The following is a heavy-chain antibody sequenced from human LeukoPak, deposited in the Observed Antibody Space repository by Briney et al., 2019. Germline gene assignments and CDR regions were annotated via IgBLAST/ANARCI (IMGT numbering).Heavy chain of an antibody. D-gene: IGHD2-15*01. CDR1: GFTFSNYW. J-gene: IGHJ4*02. CDR3: VRVEGYCSGGSCFPFHY. V-gene: IGHV3-7*05. CDR2: IRQDGGEK. Sequence: PGGSLRLSCAASGFTFSNYWMSWVRQAPGKGLEWVANIRQDGGEKYYVDSVKGRFTISRDNGKNSLYLQMNSLRAEDMAVYYCVRVEGYCSGGSCFPFHYWGQGTPVTVSS.